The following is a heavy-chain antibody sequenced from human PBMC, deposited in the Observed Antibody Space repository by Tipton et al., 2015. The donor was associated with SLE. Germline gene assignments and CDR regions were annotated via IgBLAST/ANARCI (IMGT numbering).Heavy chain of an antibody. Sequence: SLRLSCGASGFIFSSYGMHWVRQAPGKGLEWVAVIWYDGSNKFHADSVRGRFTISRDNSENTLYLEMNRLRAEDTAVYYCAKDRIAVAGYGMDVWGQGTSVTVSS. V-gene: IGHV3-33*06. CDR3: AKDRIAVAGYGMDV. D-gene: IGHD6-19*01. CDR1: GFIFSSYG. CDR2: IWYDGSNK. J-gene: IGHJ6*02.